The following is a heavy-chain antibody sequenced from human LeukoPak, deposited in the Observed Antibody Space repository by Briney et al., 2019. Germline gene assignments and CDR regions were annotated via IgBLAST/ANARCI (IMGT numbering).Heavy chain of an antibody. Sequence: GGSLRLSCAASGFTFSDYYMSWIRQAPGKGLEWVSYISSSGSTIYYADSVKGRFTISRDNAKNSLYLQMNSLRAEDTAVYYCARLRGGKLLLRPSRYYYYMDVWGKGTTVTISS. J-gene: IGHJ6*03. V-gene: IGHV3-11*04. D-gene: IGHD2-15*01. CDR1: GFTFSDYY. CDR2: ISSSGSTI. CDR3: ARLRGGKLLLRPSRYYYYMDV.